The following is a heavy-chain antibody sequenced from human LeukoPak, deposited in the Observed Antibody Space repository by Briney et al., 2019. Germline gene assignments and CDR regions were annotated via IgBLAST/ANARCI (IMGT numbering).Heavy chain of an antibody. V-gene: IGHV3-21*01. D-gene: IGHD6-6*01. CDR1: GLTFSSYS. CDR3: ARDSSIAARPGNWFDP. J-gene: IGHJ5*02. CDR2: IRSSSSYI. Sequence: GGSLRLSCAASGLTFSSYSMNWVRQAPGKGLEWVSSIRSSSSYIFYADSVKGRFTISRDNAKTSLYLQMNSLRAEDTAVYYCARDSSIAARPGNWFDPWGQGTLVTVSS.